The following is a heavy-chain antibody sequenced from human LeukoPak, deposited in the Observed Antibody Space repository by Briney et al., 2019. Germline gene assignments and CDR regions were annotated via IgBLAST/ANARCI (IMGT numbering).Heavy chain of an antibody. CDR3: AREGYDFWSGHINNWFDP. D-gene: IGHD3-3*01. CDR1: GGSISSYY. CDR2: IYYSGST. V-gene: IGHV4-59*01. J-gene: IGHJ5*02. Sequence: PSETLSLTCTVSGGSISSYYWSWIRQPPGQGLEWIGNIYYSGSTNYNPSLKSRVTISVDTSKNQFSLKLSSVTAADTAVYYCAREGYDFWSGHINNWFDPWGQGTLVTVSS.